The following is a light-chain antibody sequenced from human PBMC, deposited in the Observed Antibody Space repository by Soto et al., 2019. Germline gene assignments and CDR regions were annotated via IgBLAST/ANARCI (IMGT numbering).Light chain of an antibody. CDR3: SSYTSIFVV. Sequence: QPVLTQPASVSGSPGQSITISCTGTSSDVGGYNYVSWYQQHPGKAPKLMIYDVSNRPSGVSNRFSGSKSGNTASLTISGLQAEDEADYYCSSYTSIFVVFGGGTKLTVL. CDR1: SSDVGGYNY. J-gene: IGLJ2*01. CDR2: DVS. V-gene: IGLV2-14*01.